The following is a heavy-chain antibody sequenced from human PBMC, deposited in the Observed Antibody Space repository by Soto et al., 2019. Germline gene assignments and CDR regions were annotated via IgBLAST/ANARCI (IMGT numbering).Heavy chain of an antibody. J-gene: IGHJ6*02. Sequence: GESLKISCKGSGYSFTSYWISWVRQMPGKGLEWMGRIDPSDSYTNYSPSFQGHVTISADKSISTAYLQWSSLKASDTAMYYCARRPVSSASYYYYYGMDVWGQGTTVTVSS. CDR3: ARRPVSSASYYYYYGMDV. CDR1: GYSFTSYW. D-gene: IGHD3-10*01. CDR2: IDPSDSYT. V-gene: IGHV5-10-1*01.